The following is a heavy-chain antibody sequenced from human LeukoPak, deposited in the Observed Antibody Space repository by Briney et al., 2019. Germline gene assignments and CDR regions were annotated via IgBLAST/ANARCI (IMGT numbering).Heavy chain of an antibody. V-gene: IGHV4-59*01. CDR3: ARVVPGVVRGVKSPTKPPTDYYYYYGMDV. CDR2: IYYSGST. CDR1: GGSISGYY. J-gene: IGHJ6*02. Sequence: PSETLSLTCSVSGGSISGYYWTWIRQPPGKGLEWIGYIYYSGSTNYNPSLKSRVTISVDTSKNQFSLKLSSVTAADTAVYYCARVVPGVVRGVKSPTKPPTDYYYYYGMDVWGQGTTVTVSS. D-gene: IGHD3-10*01.